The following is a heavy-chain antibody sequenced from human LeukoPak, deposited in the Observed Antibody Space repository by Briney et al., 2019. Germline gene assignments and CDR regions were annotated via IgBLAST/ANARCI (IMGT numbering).Heavy chain of an antibody. D-gene: IGHD3-22*01. CDR2: INPNSGGT. Sequence: ASVKVSCKASGYTFTGYYMHWVRQAPGQGLEWMGWINPNSGGTNYAQKFQGRVTMTRDTSISTAYMEPSRLRSDDTAVYYCARRHYYDSSGYLSDAFGIWGQGTMVTVSS. V-gene: IGHV1-2*02. J-gene: IGHJ3*02. CDR3: ARRHYYDSSGYLSDAFGI. CDR1: GYTFTGYY.